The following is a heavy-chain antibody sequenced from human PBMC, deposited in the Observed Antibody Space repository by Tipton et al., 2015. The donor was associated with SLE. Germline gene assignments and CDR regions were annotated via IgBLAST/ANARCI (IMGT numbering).Heavy chain of an antibody. D-gene: IGHD1-26*01. CDR1: GFTFSSYW. CDR3: AREAYSGSYFDY. Sequence: SLRLSCAASGFTFSSYWMSWVRQAPGKGLEWVANIKQDGSEKYYVDSVKGRFTISRDNAKNSLYLQMNSLRAVDTAVYYCAREAYSGSYFDYWGQGTLVTVSS. V-gene: IGHV3-7*01. CDR2: IKQDGSEK. J-gene: IGHJ4*02.